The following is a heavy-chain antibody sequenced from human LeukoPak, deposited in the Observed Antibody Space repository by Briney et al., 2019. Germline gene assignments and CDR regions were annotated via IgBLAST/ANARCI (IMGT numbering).Heavy chain of an antibody. J-gene: IGHJ4*02. CDR1: GFTLSSCG. V-gene: IGHV3-30*18. CDR3: AKDPNLWSPIIGAQGY. Sequence: GGSLRLSCAASGFTLSSCGTHWVRQAPGKGLEWVAVISYDGSNKYYADFVKGRFTISRDNSKNTLYLQMNSLRAEDTAVYYCAKDPNLWSPIIGAQGYWGQGTLVTVSS. D-gene: IGHD2/OR15-2a*01. CDR2: ISYDGSNK.